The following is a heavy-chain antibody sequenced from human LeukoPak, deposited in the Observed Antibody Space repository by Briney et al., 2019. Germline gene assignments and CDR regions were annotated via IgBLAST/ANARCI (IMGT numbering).Heavy chain of an antibody. Sequence: PGRSLRLSCAASGFTFSNYWMHWVRQAPGKGLVWVSRINSDGSSAYYADSVKGRFTISRDNAKNTLFLQMNSLRAEDTAVYYCARVLASGSSSSVYGYWGQGTLVTVSS. V-gene: IGHV3-74*01. D-gene: IGHD6-6*01. CDR2: INSDGSSA. CDR1: GFTFSNYW. CDR3: ARVLASGSSSSVYGY. J-gene: IGHJ4*02.